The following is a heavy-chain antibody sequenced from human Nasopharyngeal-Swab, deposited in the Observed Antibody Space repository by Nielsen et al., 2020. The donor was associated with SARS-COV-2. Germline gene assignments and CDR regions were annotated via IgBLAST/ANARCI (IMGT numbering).Heavy chain of an antibody. Sequence: GASLQISCAASGFTFSNAWMSWVRQAPGKGLEWVGRIKSKTDGGTTDYAAPVKGRFTISRDDSKNTLYLQMNSLKTEDTAVYYCTTDLMVRGVFPLLYYYYGMDVWGQGTTVTVSS. CDR1: GFTFSNAW. CDR2: IKSKTDGGTT. J-gene: IGHJ6*02. D-gene: IGHD3-10*01. V-gene: IGHV3-15*01. CDR3: TTDLMVRGVFPLLYYYYGMDV.